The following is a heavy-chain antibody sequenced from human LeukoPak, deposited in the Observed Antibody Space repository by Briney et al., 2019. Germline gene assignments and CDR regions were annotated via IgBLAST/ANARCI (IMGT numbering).Heavy chain of an antibody. CDR2: ISISSSYI. Sequence: GGSLRLSCAASGFTFSSYSMNWVRKPPRQGLGRVSSISISSSYIYYADSVKGRFTISRDNAKNSLYLQMTRLRAEDTAVYYCASVSHVLDTHWGQGALVTVSS. J-gene: IGHJ4*02. V-gene: IGHV3-21*01. CDR3: ASVSHVLDTH. D-gene: IGHD2-2*02. CDR1: GFTFSSYS.